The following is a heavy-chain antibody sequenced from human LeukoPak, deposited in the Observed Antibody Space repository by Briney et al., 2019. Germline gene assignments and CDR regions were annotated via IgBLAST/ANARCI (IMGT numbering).Heavy chain of an antibody. J-gene: IGHJ4*02. D-gene: IGHD3-22*01. CDR1: GFTFSDYS. CDR2: INPTSTSI. Sequence: GGSLRLSCAASGFTFSDYSINWVRKAPGKGLGWVSAINPTSTSIYYADAVKGRFIISRDNAKSSLFLQMNSLRAEDTALYYCVRLRRNSDRSGYYYYYNCWGQGILVTVSS. CDR3: VRLRRNSDRSGYYYYYNC. V-gene: IGHV3-21*01.